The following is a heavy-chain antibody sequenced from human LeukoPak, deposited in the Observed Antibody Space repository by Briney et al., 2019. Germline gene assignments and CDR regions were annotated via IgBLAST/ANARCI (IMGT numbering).Heavy chain of an antibody. V-gene: IGHV4-4*02. CDR2: IHHSGTT. D-gene: IGHD4-17*01. CDR1: GGSISSSNW. CDR3: ARAEGYGDYVTYFDY. Sequence: SGTLSLTCAVSGGSISSSNWWSWARQPPGKGLEWIGEIHHSGTTNYNPSLKSRVTISVDKSKDQFSPNLISVTAADTAVYYCARAEGYGDYVTYFDYWGQGTLVTVSS. J-gene: IGHJ4*02.